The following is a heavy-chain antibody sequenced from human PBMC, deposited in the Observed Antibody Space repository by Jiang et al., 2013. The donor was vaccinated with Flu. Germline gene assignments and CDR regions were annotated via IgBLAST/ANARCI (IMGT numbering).Heavy chain of an antibody. Sequence: GGSFSGYYWNWIRQPPGKGLEWIGKINHSGSTIYNPSLKSRVTISVDTSKNQFSLRLSSVTAADTAVYYCARGKGEVPGSENWFGPWGQGTLVTVSS. CDR1: GGSFSGYY. CDR3: ARGKGEVPGSENWFGP. CDR2: INHSGST. J-gene: IGHJ5*02. V-gene: IGHV4-34*01. D-gene: IGHD3-10*01.